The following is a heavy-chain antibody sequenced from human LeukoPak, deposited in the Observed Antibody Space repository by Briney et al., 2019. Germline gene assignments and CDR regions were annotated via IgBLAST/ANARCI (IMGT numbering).Heavy chain of an antibody. CDR3: ARLHSGYGSDV. V-gene: IGHV3-21*01. J-gene: IGHJ6*02. CDR1: GFTFSSYS. CDR2: ISSSSSYI. Sequence: GGSLRLSCAASGFTFSSYSMNWVRQAPGKGLEWFSSISSSSSYIYYADSVKGRFTISRDNAKNSLYLQMNSLRAEDTAVYYCARLHSGYGSDVWGQGTTVTVSS. D-gene: IGHD5-18*01.